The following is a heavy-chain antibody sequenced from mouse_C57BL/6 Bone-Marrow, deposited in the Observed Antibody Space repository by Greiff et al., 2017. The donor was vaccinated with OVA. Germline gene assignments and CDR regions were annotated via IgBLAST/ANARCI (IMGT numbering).Heavy chain of an antibody. CDR2: INPGSGGT. D-gene: IGHD2-4*01. Sequence: VQLQQSGAELVRPGTSVKVSCKASGYAFTNYLIEWVKQRPGQGLEWIGVINPGSGGTNYNEKFKGKATLTADKSSSTAYMQLSSLTSEDSAVYFCARSGGLRRGFAYWGQGTLVTVSA. J-gene: IGHJ3*01. V-gene: IGHV1-54*01. CDR3: ARSGGLRRGFAY. CDR1: GYAFTNYL.